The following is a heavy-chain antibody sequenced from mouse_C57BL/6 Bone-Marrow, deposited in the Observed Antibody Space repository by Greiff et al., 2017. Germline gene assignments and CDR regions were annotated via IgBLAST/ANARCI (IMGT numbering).Heavy chain of an antibody. V-gene: IGHV1-64*01. CDR2: IHPNSGST. J-gene: IGHJ3*01. Sequence: QVQLQQPGAELVKPGASVKLSCKAPGYTFTSYWMHWVKQRPGQGLEWIGMIHPNSGSTNYNEKFTSKATLTVDKSSSTAYMQLSSLTSEDSAVYYCGRSKRRIEPFAYWGQGTLVTVSA. CDR1: GYTFTSYW. CDR3: GRSKRRIEPFAY.